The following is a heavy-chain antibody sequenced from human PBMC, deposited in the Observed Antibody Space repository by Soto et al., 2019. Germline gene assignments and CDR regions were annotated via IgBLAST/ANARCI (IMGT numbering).Heavy chain of an antibody. CDR3: GRQASEFYIASPRYNLDV. Sequence: EVQLVESGGGLVQPGGSLKLSCAVSGFAFSGAAMHWVRHASGKGLEWLGRMRSRANSYATAYAASVKGRFTISRDDSANTAYLQMDSLKTEDTAVYYCGRQASEFYIASPRYNLDVWGKGTTVTVSS. CDR1: GFAFSGAA. D-gene: IGHD3-10*01. V-gene: IGHV3-73*01. CDR2: MRSRANSYAT. J-gene: IGHJ6*04.